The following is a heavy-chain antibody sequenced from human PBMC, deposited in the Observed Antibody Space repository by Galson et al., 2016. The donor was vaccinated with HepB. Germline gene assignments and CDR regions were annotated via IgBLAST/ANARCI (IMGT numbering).Heavy chain of an antibody. V-gene: IGHV1-46*01. Sequence: SVKVSCKASGYTFTSHYIHWVRQAPGQGLEWVGIINPSGGSTSYALKFQGRLTLTRDTSTSTAYRELSSLTSEDTAVYYCARGADSSSYSYYYGMDVWGQVTTVTVSS. CDR2: INPSGGST. CDR3: ARGADSSSYSYYYGMDV. CDR1: GYTFTSHY. D-gene: IGHD3-22*01. J-gene: IGHJ6*02.